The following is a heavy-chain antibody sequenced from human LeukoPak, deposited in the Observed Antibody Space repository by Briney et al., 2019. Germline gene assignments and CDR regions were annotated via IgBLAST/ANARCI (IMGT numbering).Heavy chain of an antibody. Sequence: GSLRLSCAASEFTFSSHWMSWVRQAPGKGLEWWANIKEDGSEKYYVDSVKGRFTISRDNAKNSLYLQMNSLRAEDTAVYYCCRRWLNYYYYGMDVWGQGTTVTVSS. CDR1: EFTFSSHW. CDR2: IKEDGSEK. D-gene: IGHD5-18*01. CDR3: CRRWLNYYYYGMDV. V-gene: IGHV3-7*01. J-gene: IGHJ6*02.